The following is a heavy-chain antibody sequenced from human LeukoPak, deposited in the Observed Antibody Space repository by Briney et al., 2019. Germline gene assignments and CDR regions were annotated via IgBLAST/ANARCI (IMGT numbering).Heavy chain of an antibody. D-gene: IGHD6-19*01. V-gene: IGHV3-64*01. CDR2: ISRNGGAT. CDR1: GITFSTYA. J-gene: IGHJ3*02. Sequence: GSLRLSCAASGITFSTYAMHWVRQAPGKGLEYLSAISRNGGATYYSNYVKGRFTSSRDNSKNTLYLQMGSLRADDMAVYYCARGVSGLDLISVAVAGNDAFDIWGQGTMVTVSS. CDR3: ARGVSGLDLISVAVAGNDAFDI.